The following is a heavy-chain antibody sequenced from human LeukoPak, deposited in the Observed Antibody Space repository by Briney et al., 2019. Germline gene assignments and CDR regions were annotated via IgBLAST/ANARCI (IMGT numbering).Heavy chain of an antibody. CDR1: GGSISSYY. V-gene: IGHV4-59*01. CDR2: IYYSGST. Sequence: SETLSLTCSVSGGSISSYYWSWIRQPPGKGLEWIGYIYYSGSTNYNPSLKSRVTISVDTSKNQFSLKVSSVTAADTAVNYCARGLLDGYTHPAAFDFWGQGTMVTVSS. CDR3: ARGLLDGYTHPAAFDF. J-gene: IGHJ3*01. D-gene: IGHD5-24*01.